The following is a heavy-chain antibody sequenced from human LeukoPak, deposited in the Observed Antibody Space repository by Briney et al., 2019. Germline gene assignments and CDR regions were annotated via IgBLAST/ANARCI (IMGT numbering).Heavy chain of an antibody. V-gene: IGHV5-51*01. D-gene: IGHD3-9*01. CDR3: ARLSRPHILDTNWFDS. CDR2: IYPGDSDV. Sequence: GESLKISCTGSGYIFSDYWIGWVRQMPGKGLEWMGIIYPGDSDVRYSPSFQGQVIMSADKSISTAYLEWSGLRASDTAMYYCARLSRPHILDTNWFDSWGQGSLVTISS. J-gene: IGHJ5*01. CDR1: GYIFSDYW.